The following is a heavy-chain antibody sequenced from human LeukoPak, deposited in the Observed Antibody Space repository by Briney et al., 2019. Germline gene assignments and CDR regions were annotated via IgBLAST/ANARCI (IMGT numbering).Heavy chain of an antibody. D-gene: IGHD3-10*01. V-gene: IGHV3-23*01. J-gene: IGHJ4*02. Sequence: GGSPRLSCAASGFTFSSYAMSWVRQAPGKGLEWVSAISGSGGSTYYADSVKGRFTTSRDNSKNTLYLQMNSLRAEDTAVYYCAKDRERGYYGSGSYSVFDYWGQGTLVTVSS. CDR1: GFTFSSYA. CDR2: ISGSGGST. CDR3: AKDRERGYYGSGSYSVFDY.